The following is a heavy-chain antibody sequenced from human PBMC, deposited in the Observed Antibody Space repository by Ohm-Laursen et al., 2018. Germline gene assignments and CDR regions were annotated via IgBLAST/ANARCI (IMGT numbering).Heavy chain of an antibody. D-gene: IGHD3-22*01. J-gene: IGHJ4*02. CDR3: ARDGTPYYYDSSGYFDGGD. CDR2: ISSSGSTI. V-gene: IGHV3-11*04. Sequence: SLRLSCSASGFTFSDYYMSWIRQAPGKGLEWVSYISSSGSTIYYADSVKGRFTISRDNAKNSLYLQMNSLRAEDTAVYYCARDGTPYYYDSSGYFDGGDWGQGTLVTVSS. CDR1: GFTFSDYY.